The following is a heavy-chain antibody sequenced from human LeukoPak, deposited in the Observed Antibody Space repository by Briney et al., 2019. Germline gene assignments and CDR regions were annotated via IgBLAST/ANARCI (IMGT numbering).Heavy chain of an antibody. Sequence: GGSLRLSCAASGFTFSSYAMHWVRQAPGKGLEWVAVTSSDGNIKYYADSVKGRFTISRDNAKNSLYLQMNSLRAEDTAVYYCAREGPINNGDLDYWGQGTLVTVSS. CDR1: GFTFSSYA. V-gene: IGHV3-30-3*01. CDR2: TSSDGNIK. J-gene: IGHJ4*02. CDR3: AREGPINNGDLDY. D-gene: IGHD1/OR15-1a*01.